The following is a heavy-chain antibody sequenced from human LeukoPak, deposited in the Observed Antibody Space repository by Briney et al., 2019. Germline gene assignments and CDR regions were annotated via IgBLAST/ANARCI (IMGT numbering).Heavy chain of an antibody. Sequence: GASVKVSCKASGYTFTSYGISWVRQAPGQGLEWMGWMNPNSGNTGYAQKFQGRVTMTRNTSISTAYMELSSLRSEDTAVYYCARNYYDILTGSSLYYYGMDVWGQGTTVTVSS. D-gene: IGHD3-9*01. CDR2: MNPNSGNT. CDR1: GYTFTSYG. V-gene: IGHV1-8*02. J-gene: IGHJ6*02. CDR3: ARNYYDILTGSSLYYYGMDV.